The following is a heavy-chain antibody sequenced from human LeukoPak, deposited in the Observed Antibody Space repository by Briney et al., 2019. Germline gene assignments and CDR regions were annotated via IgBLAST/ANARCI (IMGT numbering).Heavy chain of an antibody. J-gene: IGHJ6*02. CDR2: IYYSGST. CDR3: ARDSGSYYLPNYYYYYGMDV. CDR1: GGSISSYY. Sequence: PSETLSLTCTVSGGSISSYYWSWIRQPPGKGLEWIGYIYYSGSTNYNPSLKSRVTISVDTSKNQFSLKLSSVTAADTAVYYCARDSGSYYLPNYYYYYGMDVWGQGTTVTVSS. D-gene: IGHD1-26*01. V-gene: IGHV4-59*01.